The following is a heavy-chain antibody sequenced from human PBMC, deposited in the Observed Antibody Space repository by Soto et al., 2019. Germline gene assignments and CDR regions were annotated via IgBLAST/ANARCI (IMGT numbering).Heavy chain of an antibody. J-gene: IGHJ5*02. Sequence: SETLSLTCTVSGGSVSSGSYYWSWIRQPPGKGLEWIGYIYYSGSTNYNPSLKSRVTISVDTSKNQFSLKLSSVTAADTAVYYCAREEGEQWLINWFDPWGQGTLVTVSS. D-gene: IGHD6-19*01. V-gene: IGHV4-61*01. CDR2: IYYSGST. CDR3: AREEGEQWLINWFDP. CDR1: GGSVSSGSYY.